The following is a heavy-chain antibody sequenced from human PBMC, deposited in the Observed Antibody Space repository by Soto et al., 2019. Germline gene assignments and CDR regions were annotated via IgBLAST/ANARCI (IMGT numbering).Heavy chain of an antibody. Sequence: HPGGSLRLSCAASGFTFSSYAMSWVRQAPGKGLEWVSAISGSGGSTYYADSVKGRFTISRDNSKNTLYLQMNSLRAEDTAVYYCAKDHSSGPTVHYWGQGTLVTVSS. V-gene: IGHV3-23*01. D-gene: IGHD6-19*01. J-gene: IGHJ4*02. CDR3: AKDHSSGPTVHY. CDR2: ISGSGGST. CDR1: GFTFSSYA.